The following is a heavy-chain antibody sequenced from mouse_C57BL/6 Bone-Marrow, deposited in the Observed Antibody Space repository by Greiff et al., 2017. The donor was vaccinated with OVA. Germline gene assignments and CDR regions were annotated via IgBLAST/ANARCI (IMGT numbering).Heavy chain of an antibody. D-gene: IGHD2-4*01. CDR1: GYTFTSYW. V-gene: IGHV1-69*01. J-gene: IGHJ2*01. CDR2: IDPSDSYT. Sequence: QVQLQQSGAELVMPGASVKLSCKASGYTFTSYWMHWVKQRPGQGLEWIGEIDPSDSYTNYNQKFKGKSTLTVDKSSSTAYMQLSSLTSEDSAVYYCARLNYDYDEEVYFDYWGQGTTL. CDR3: ARLNYDYDEEVYFDY.